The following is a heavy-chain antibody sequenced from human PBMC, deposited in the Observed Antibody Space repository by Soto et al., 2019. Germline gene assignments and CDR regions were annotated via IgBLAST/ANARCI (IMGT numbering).Heavy chain of an antibody. Sequence: VKVSCKASGFTFTSSAVQWVRQARGQRLEWIGWIVVGSGNTNYAQKFQERVTITRDMSTSTAYMGLSSLRSEATAGYYCAASRDYSDRSDPFWFDPWGQGTLVTVSS. J-gene: IGHJ5*02. V-gene: IGHV1-58*01. CDR1: GFTFTSSA. CDR3: AASRDYSDRSDPFWFDP. D-gene: IGHD3-22*01. CDR2: IVVGSGNT.